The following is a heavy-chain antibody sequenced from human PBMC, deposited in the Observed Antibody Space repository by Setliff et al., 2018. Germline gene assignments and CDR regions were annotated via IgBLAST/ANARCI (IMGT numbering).Heavy chain of an antibody. CDR1: GFTFGSLW. V-gene: IGHV3-7*01. CDR3: ARDVYDFRTGLGGP. J-gene: IGHJ5*02. Sequence: GGSLRLSCAASGFTFGSLWMAWVRQTPGKGLEWVANINEDGSAQFYVDSVLGRFTISRDNAHGSLYLQMNSLRVEDTAVYFCARDVYDFRTGLGGPWGQGTQVTVSS. CDR2: INEDGSAQ. D-gene: IGHD3-3*01.